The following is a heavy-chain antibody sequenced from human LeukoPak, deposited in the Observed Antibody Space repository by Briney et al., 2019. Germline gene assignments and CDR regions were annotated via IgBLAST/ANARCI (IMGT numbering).Heavy chain of an antibody. J-gene: IGHJ4*02. Sequence: GSLRLSCATSGFSFSNAWMHWVRQAPGKGLEWVAVISYDGSNKYYADSVKGRFTISRDNSKNTLYLQMNSLRAEDTAVYYCAKDSGSSPEYYFDYWGQGTLVTVSS. D-gene: IGHD1-26*01. V-gene: IGHV3-30*18. CDR2: ISYDGSNK. CDR3: AKDSGSSPEYYFDY. CDR1: GFSFSNAW.